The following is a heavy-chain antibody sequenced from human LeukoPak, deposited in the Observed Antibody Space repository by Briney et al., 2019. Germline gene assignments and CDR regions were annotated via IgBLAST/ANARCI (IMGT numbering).Heavy chain of an antibody. J-gene: IGHJ6*03. CDR2: IKQDGSEK. CDR1: GFSFSRYW. D-gene: IGHD3-10*01. Sequence: GGSLRLSCAASGFSFSRYWMSWVRQAPGKGLEWVANIKQDGSEKNYVESVKGRFTISRDNAKNSLYLQMNSLRAEDTAVYYCARDLVPLWFGSGTYYYYYYMDVWGKGTTVTVSS. V-gene: IGHV3-7*03. CDR3: ARDLVPLWFGSGTYYYYYYMDV.